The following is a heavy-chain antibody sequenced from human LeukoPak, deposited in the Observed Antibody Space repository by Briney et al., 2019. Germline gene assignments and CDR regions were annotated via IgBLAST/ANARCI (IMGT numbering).Heavy chain of an antibody. CDR1: GFTFSTFA. Sequence: GGSLRLSCAASGFTFSTFAMSGVRQAPGKGLEWVSVIGGGGRTTYYADSVKGRFTISRDNSKNTLFLQMNSLRVEDTAIYYCAREAAHFDDWGQGTLVTVSS. CDR3: AREAAHFDD. J-gene: IGHJ4*02. CDR2: IGGGGRTT. V-gene: IGHV3-23*01. D-gene: IGHD6-6*01.